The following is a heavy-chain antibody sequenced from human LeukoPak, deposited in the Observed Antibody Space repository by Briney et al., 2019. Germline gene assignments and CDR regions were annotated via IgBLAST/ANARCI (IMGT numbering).Heavy chain of an antibody. V-gene: IGHV1-2*02. J-gene: IGHJ4*02. CDR2: INPNSGGT. CDR1: GYTFTGYY. D-gene: IGHD3-10*01. Sequence: ASVKVSCKASGYTFTGYYMHWVRQAPGQGLEWMGWINPNSGGTNYAQQFQGRVTMTRDTSISTAYMELGRLRSDDTAVFYCARDTRHYYGSGTYYNFLDYWGQGTLVTVSS. CDR3: ARDTRHYYGSGTYYNFLDY.